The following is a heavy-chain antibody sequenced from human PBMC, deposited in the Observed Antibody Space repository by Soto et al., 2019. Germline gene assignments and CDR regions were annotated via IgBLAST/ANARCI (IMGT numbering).Heavy chain of an antibody. V-gene: IGHV4-4*02. CDR3: AREIGTPGRYFDL. CDR1: GGSIRSYNW. J-gene: IGHJ2*01. CDR2: IYHGGST. Sequence: SETLSLTCVVSGGSIRSYNWWSWVRQPPGKGLEWIGEIYHGGSTNYNPSLKSRLTISVDTSENHFSLKLSSVTAADTAVYYCAREIGTPGRYFDLWGRGTLVTVSS. D-gene: IGHD3-10*01.